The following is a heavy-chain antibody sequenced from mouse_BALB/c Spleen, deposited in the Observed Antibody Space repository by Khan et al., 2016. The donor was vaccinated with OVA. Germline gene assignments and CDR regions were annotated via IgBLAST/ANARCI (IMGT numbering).Heavy chain of an antibody. V-gene: IGHV1-5*01. CDR1: GYSFTSYL. Sequence: EVQLQQSGTVLARPGASVKMSCKASGYSFTSYLIHWVKQRPGQGLEWIGDIYPGNSDTRYNQKFKDKAKLNSGTSASNAYMELSSLTNEDSAVYYCTRGGFSSFAYWGQGTLVTVSA. D-gene: IGHD1-3*01. CDR2: IYPGNSDT. CDR3: TRGGFSSFAY. J-gene: IGHJ3*01.